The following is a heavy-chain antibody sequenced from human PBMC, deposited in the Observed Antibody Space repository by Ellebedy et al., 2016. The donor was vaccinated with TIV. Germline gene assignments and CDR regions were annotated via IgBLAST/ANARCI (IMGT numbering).Heavy chain of an antibody. CDR3: ARALLSTYYYYGMDV. D-gene: IGHD2-2*01. J-gene: IGHJ6*02. V-gene: IGHV3-33*01. CDR2: IWYDGSNK. Sequence: GESLKISCAASGFTFSSYGMHWVRQAPGKGLEWVAVIWYDGSNKYYADSVKGRFTISRDNSKNTLYLQMNSLRAEDTAVYYCARALLSTYYYYGMDVWGQGTTVTVSS. CDR1: GFTFSSYG.